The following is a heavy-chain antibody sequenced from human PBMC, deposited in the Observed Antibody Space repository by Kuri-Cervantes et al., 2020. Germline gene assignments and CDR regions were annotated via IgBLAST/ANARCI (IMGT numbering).Heavy chain of an antibody. D-gene: IGHD3-10*01. CDR1: GFTFSSYA. V-gene: IGHV3-30-3*01. CDR2: ISYDGSNK. J-gene: IGHJ4*02. Sequence: GESLKISCAASGFTFSSYAMHWVRQAPGKGLEWVAVISYDGSNKYHADSVKGRFTISRDNSKNTLYLQMNSLRAEDTAVYYCARDGNYYGSGSYFFDYWGQGTLVTVSS. CDR3: ARDGNYYGSGSYFFDY.